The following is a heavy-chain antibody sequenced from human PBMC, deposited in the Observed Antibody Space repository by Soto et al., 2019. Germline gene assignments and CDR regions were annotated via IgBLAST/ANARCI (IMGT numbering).Heavy chain of an antibody. J-gene: IGHJ3*02. Sequence: QVQLVQSGAEVKKPGASVKVSCKASGYTFTSYAMHWVRQAPGQRLEWMGWINAGNGNTKYSQKFQGRVTITRDTSASTAYMELSSLRSEDTAVYYCARELAIVVVVAATRVGAFDIWGQGTMVTVSS. V-gene: IGHV1-3*01. CDR1: GYTFTSYA. CDR3: ARELAIVVVVAATRVGAFDI. CDR2: INAGNGNT. D-gene: IGHD2-15*01.